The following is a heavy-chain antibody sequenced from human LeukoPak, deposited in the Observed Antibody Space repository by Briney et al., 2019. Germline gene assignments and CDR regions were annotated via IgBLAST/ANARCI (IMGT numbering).Heavy chain of an antibody. V-gene: IGHV4-59*01. CDR2: IYYSGST. Sequence: SETLSLTCTVSGGSISSYYWSWIRQPPGKGLEWIGYIYYSGSTNYNPSLRSRVTISVDTSKNQFSLKLSSVTAADTAVYYCARHNSRYPFDPWGQGTLVTVSS. D-gene: IGHD1-1*01. CDR1: GGSISSYY. CDR3: ARHNSRYPFDP. J-gene: IGHJ5*02.